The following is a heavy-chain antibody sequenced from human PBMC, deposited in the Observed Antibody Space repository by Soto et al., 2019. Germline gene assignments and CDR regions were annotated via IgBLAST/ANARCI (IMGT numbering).Heavy chain of an antibody. CDR1: GGSIDSGAFS. CDR3: ASLHWAQSSIDY. CDR2: VTHSGTA. J-gene: IGHJ4*02. V-gene: IGHV4-30-2*01. Sequence: SETLSLTCAVSGGSIDSGAFSLSWIRQPPGKGLEWIGYVTHSGTAYSIPSLNGRLTLSVDSSQTQFSLKLTSVTAAESAFYYCASLHWAQSSIDYWGRGILVTVSS. D-gene: IGHD6-13*01.